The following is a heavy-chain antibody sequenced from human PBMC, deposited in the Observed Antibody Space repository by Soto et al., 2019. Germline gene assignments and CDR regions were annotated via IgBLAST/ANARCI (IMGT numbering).Heavy chain of an antibody. CDR2: IYYSGST. V-gene: IGHV4-39*01. Sequence: SANLSLTCTVSRCSISSSIYYWGWIRQPPGKGLEWIGSIYYSGSTYYNPSLKSRVTISVDTSKNQFSLKLSSVTAADTAVYYCASRLYYDSSGFEGGGMDVWGQGTTVT. J-gene: IGHJ6*02. CDR1: RCSISSSIYY. D-gene: IGHD3-22*01. CDR3: ASRLYYDSSGFEGGGMDV.